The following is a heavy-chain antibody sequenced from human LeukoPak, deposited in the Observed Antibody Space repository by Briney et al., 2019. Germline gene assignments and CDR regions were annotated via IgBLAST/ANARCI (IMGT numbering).Heavy chain of an antibody. D-gene: IGHD6-6*01. J-gene: IGHJ5*02. V-gene: IGHV3-30*02. CDR3: ARSANPGVHDFDP. CDR1: GFTFSSYG. Sequence: GGSLRLSCAASGFTFSSYGMHWVRQAPGKGLEWVAFIRYDGSNKYYADSVKGRFTISRDNAKNSLYLQMNSLRDEDTAVYYCARSANPGVHDFDPWGQGTLVTVSS. CDR2: IRYDGSNK.